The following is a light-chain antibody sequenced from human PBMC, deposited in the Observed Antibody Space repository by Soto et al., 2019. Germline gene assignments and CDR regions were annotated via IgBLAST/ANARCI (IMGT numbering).Light chain of an antibody. Sequence: EIVMTQSPATLSVSPGGRATLSCRASQSISDTLAWYQQKPGQAPRLLIHGASTRATGFPARFSGSGSGTDFTLTISSLQSEDFAVYYCQQYDSWPPLTFGGGTKVDIK. J-gene: IGKJ4*01. CDR2: GAS. CDR3: QQYDSWPPLT. CDR1: QSISDT. V-gene: IGKV3-15*01.